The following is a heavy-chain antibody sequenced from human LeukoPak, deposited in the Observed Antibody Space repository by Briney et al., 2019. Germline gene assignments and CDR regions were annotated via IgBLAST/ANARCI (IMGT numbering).Heavy chain of an antibody. Sequence: GGSLRLSCAASGFTFNNYGMHWVRQAPGKGLEWVAVIWYDGSNKYYADSVKGRFTISRDNSKNTLYLQMNSLRAEDTAVYYCARGRRSSSWYYFDYWGQGTLVTVSS. J-gene: IGHJ4*02. V-gene: IGHV3-33*08. D-gene: IGHD6-13*01. CDR1: GFTFNNYG. CDR3: ARGRRSSSWYYFDY. CDR2: IWYDGSNK.